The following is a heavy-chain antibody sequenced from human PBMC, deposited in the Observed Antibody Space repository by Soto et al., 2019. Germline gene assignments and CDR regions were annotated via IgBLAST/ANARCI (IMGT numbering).Heavy chain of an antibody. V-gene: IGHV1-18*01. D-gene: IGHD6-13*01. J-gene: IGHJ5*02. CDR3: ARVSAGIGWFDP. CDR2: ISAYNGNT. CDR1: GYTFTSYG. Sequence: QVQLVQSGAEVKKPGASVKVSCKASGYTFTSYGISWVRQAPGQGLEWRGWISAYNGNTHYAQKLQGRVTMTTDTCTKTAYMELRSLRSDDTAVYYCARVSAGIGWFDPWGQGTLVTVSS.